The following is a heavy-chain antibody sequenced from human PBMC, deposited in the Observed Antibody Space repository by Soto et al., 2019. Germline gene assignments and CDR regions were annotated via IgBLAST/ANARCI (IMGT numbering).Heavy chain of an antibody. V-gene: IGHV1-18*04. CDR1: GYTFTTSG. Sequence: ASVNVSCKASGYTFTTSGITWLRQAPGQGLEWLGWISAYDGNTNYAQKLQGRVSMTTDPSTNTAYMELRSLRSDDTAVYYCARDPATAYTSSSFDYWGQGSLVTVSA. CDR2: ISAYDGNT. D-gene: IGHD6-6*01. CDR3: ARDPATAYTSSSFDY. J-gene: IGHJ4*02.